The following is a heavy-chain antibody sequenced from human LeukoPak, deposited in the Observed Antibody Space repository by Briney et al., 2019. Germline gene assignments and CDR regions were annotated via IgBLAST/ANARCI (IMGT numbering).Heavy chain of an antibody. Sequence: SETLSLTCTVSGGSISSSTYYWGWVRQPPGKGLEWIGNIYYSGSTYYNPSLKSRVTISVDTSKNQFSLKLSSVTAADTAVYYCARVYYSSSYDYWYFDLWGRGTLVTVSS. CDR1: GGSISSSTYY. CDR2: IYYSGST. J-gene: IGHJ2*01. V-gene: IGHV4-39*07. CDR3: ARVYYSSSYDYWYFDL. D-gene: IGHD6-13*01.